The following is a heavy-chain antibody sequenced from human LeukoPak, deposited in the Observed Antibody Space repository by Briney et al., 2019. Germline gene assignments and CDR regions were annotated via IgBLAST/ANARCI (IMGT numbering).Heavy chain of an antibody. CDR3: ARSDYYGSGNWYFDL. D-gene: IGHD3-10*01. CDR1: GGSISSGGYY. Sequence: SETLSLACTVSGGSISSGGYYWSWIRQPPGKGLEWIGYIYHSGSTYYNPSLKSRVTISVDTSKNQFSLKLSSVTAADTAVYYCARSDYYGSGNWYFDLWGRGTLVTVSS. CDR2: IYHSGST. J-gene: IGHJ2*01. V-gene: IGHV4-30-2*02.